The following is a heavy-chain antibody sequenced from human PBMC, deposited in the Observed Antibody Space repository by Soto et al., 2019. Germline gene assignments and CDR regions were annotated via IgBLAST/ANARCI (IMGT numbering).Heavy chain of an antibody. V-gene: IGHV3-9*01. D-gene: IGHD6-19*01. Sequence: EVQLVESGGGLVQPGGSLRLSCAASGFSFDEHSMHWVRQGPGKGLEWVSGISWKRGRVGYGDSVKGRFTISRDNAKNTLYVKINSLMAEDTVLYYGAEDPRCSGWSEEGYGDFAIWGQGTMVTVSS. CDR2: ISWKRGRV. CDR3: AEDPRCSGWSEEGYGDFAI. J-gene: IGHJ3*02. CDR1: GFSFDEHS.